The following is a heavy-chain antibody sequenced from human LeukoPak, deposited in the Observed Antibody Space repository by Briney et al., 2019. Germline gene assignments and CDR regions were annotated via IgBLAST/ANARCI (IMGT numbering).Heavy chain of an antibody. V-gene: IGHV3-23*01. Sequence: PGGSLRLSCTASGFTFSSYEMNWVRQAPGKGLEWVSAISGSGGSTYYADSVKGRFTISRDNSKNTLYLQMNSLRAEDTAVYYCATDLLWSGDYWGQGTLVTVSS. CDR1: GFTFSSYE. CDR2: ISGSGGST. CDR3: ATDLLWSGDY. J-gene: IGHJ4*02. D-gene: IGHD3-16*01.